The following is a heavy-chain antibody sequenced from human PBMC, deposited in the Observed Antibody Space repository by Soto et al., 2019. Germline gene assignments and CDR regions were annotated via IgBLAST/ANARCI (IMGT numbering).Heavy chain of an antibody. J-gene: IGHJ3*01. CDR2: ISGDGSST. CDR3: ARSLPGTYGAFDL. D-gene: IGHD1-7*01. CDR1: EFTFRSYW. V-gene: IGHV3-74*01. Sequence: TGGSLRLSCAASEFTFRSYWMHWVRQSPGKGLVWVSRISGDGSSTNYAYSVKGRFTISRDNAKNTVYLQIDSLRAEDTAVYYCARSLPGTYGAFDLWGQGTMVTVSS.